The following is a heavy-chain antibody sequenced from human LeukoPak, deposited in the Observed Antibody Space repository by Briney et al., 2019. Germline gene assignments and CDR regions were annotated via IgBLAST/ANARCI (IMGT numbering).Heavy chain of an antibody. CDR2: ISAYNGNT. V-gene: IGHV1-18*01. CDR1: GYTFSDYG. D-gene: IGHD6-19*01. CDR3: ARMLAVAGRLIYGMDV. J-gene: IGHJ6*02. Sequence: ASVKVSCKASGYTFSDYGVSWVRQAPGQGLEWMGRISAYNGNTNYLQKFQGRVTMTTDTSTSTAYMELSSLRSEDTAVYYCARMLAVAGRLIYGMDVWGQGTTVTVSS.